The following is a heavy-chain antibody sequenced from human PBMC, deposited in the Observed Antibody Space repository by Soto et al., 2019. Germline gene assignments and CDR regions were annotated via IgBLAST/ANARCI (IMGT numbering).Heavy chain of an antibody. D-gene: IGHD2-21*02. CDR1: GFTFSNYA. CDR2: ITGSGETT. J-gene: IGHJ4*02. Sequence: PGGSLRLSCAASGFTFSNYAMTWFLQAPGKRLQWISSITGSGETTYYADSVKGRFTISRDNSKNTVYLQMNSLRAEDSAVFYCAKGAYSGDWSYYFDDWDRGTLVTVSS. CDR3: AKGAYSGDWSYYFDD. V-gene: IGHV3-23*01.